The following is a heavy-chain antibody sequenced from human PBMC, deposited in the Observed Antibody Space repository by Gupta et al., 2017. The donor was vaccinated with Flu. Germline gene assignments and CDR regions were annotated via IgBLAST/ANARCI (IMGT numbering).Heavy chain of an antibody. D-gene: IGHD2-8*01. Sequence: GLEAVSSISGRGDRTYYADSVKGRFTISRDNSKNTVYLQMNSLRAEDTAVYYCAKIYCTSVTCPSYWYGMDVWGQGTTVTVSS. V-gene: IGHV3-23*01. J-gene: IGHJ6*02. CDR2: ISGRGDRT. CDR3: AKIYCTSVTCPSYWYGMDV.